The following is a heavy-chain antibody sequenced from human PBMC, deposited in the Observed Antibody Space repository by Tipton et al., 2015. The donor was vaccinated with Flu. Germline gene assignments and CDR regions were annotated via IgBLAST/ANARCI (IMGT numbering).Heavy chain of an antibody. D-gene: IGHD6-19*01. J-gene: IGHJ6*04. Sequence: TLSLTCTVSGGSISSSSYYWGWIRQPPGKGLEWIGTIYYSGSTFYHPSLKSRVTISVDTSKNQFSLKLSSVTAADTAVYYCARDGGVGSGWSYSGGNYYYGMDVWGEGTTVIVSS. CDR2: IYYSGST. CDR1: GGSISSSSYY. V-gene: IGHV4-39*07. CDR3: ARDGGVGSGWSYSGGNYYYGMDV.